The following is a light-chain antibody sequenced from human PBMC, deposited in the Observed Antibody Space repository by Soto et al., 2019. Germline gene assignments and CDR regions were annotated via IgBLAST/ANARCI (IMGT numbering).Light chain of an antibody. V-gene: IGLV1-47*01. J-gene: IGLJ2*01. CDR3: APWDDSLSGVV. CDR2: RNN. CDR1: SSNIGSNY. Sequence: QSALTQPPSASGTPGQRGTISCSGSSSNIGSNYVYWYQQLPGTAPKLLIYRNNQRPSGVPDRFSGSKSGTSASLAISGLRSEDEADYYCAPWDDSLSGVVFGGGTKLTVL.